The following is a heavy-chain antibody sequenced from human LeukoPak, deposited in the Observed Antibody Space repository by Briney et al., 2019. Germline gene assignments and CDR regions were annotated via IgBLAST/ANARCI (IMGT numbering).Heavy chain of an antibody. V-gene: IGHV3-66*02. D-gene: IGHD2-2*02. CDR1: GFTVSSNY. J-gene: IGHJ4*02. CDR2: IHTGGTT. CDR3: ARGTPTYTTSQHYFDY. Sequence: GGSLRLSCAASGFTVSSNYMSWVRQAPGKGLEWVAVIHTGGTTYYSDSVKGRFTISRDNSKNTLYLQMNGLRTEDTALYYCARGTPTYTTSQHYFDYWGQGTLVTVSS.